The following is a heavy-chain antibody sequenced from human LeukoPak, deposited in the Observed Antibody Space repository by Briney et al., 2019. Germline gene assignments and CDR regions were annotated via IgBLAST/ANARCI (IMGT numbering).Heavy chain of an antibody. D-gene: IGHD4-17*01. J-gene: IGHJ4*02. CDR3: AREVRAPYGDYADH. Sequence: SETLSLTCTVSGGSISSYYWSWIRQPAGKGLEWIGRIYTSGSTNYNPSLKSRVTISVDKSKNQFSLKLSSVTAADTAVYYCAREVRAPYGDYADHWGQGTLVTVSS. CDR1: GGSISSYY. V-gene: IGHV4-4*07. CDR2: IYTSGST.